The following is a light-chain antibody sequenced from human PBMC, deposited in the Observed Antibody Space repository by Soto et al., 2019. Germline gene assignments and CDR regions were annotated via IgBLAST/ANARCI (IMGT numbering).Light chain of an antibody. CDR2: GAS. J-gene: IGKJ1*01. Sequence: EIVMTQSPASLSLSPGERATLSCGASQSVSDNLAWYQQKPGQAPRLLIYGASTRATGIPARFSGSGSGTEFTLTISSLQSEDFAVYYCQQYNNWPPWTFGQGTKVDIK. V-gene: IGKV3-15*01. CDR3: QQYNNWPPWT. CDR1: QSVSDN.